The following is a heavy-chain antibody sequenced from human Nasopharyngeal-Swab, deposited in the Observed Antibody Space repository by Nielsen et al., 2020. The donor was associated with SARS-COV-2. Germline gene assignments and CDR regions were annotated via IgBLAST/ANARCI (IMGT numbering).Heavy chain of an antibody. CDR2: IKQDGSEK. Sequence: GSLKISSVASGVTLRDYLMSWVRPAPAKGLEWVASIKQDGSEKNYVDSVKGRFTISRDNAKNSLFLQMDSLRTEDTAFYYCARVGGRTSPMGSWGQGTLVTVSS. CDR1: GVTLRDYL. CDR3: ARVGGRTSPMGS. J-gene: IGHJ4*02. V-gene: IGHV3-7*01. D-gene: IGHD3-10*01.